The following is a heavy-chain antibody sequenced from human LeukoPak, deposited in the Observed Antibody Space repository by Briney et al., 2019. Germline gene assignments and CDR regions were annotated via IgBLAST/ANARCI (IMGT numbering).Heavy chain of an antibody. J-gene: IGHJ6*03. D-gene: IGHD2-15*01. CDR3: ARVLRYCSGGNCYSGGLGYMDV. V-gene: IGHV3-23*01. Sequence: PGGSLRLSCAASEFTFSSYAMSWVRQAPGKGQEWVSAISGSGGSTHYADSVKGRFTISRDNSKNTLYLQMNGLRAEDTAVYYCARVLRYCSGGNCYSGGLGYMDVWGKGTTVTISS. CDR1: EFTFSSYA. CDR2: ISGSGGST.